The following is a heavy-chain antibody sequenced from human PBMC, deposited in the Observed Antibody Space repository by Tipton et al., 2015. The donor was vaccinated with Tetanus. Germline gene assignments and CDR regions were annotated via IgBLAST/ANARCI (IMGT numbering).Heavy chain of an antibody. J-gene: IGHJ4*02. D-gene: IGHD3-3*01. CDR1: GGSFSGYY. CDR2: ISHSGTT. Sequence: TLSLTCAVYGGSFSGYYWSWIRQTPGKGLEWIGDISHSGTTAYNPSLKSRDTMSVDTSKNQFSLRLASVTAADTAFYYCARGGLTPYEKDYWGQGTLVTVSS. CDR3: ARGGLTPYEKDY. V-gene: IGHV4-34*01.